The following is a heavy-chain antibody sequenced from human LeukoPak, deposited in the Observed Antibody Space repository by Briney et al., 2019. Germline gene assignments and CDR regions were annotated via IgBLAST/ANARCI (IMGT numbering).Heavy chain of an antibody. J-gene: IGHJ4*02. CDR2: MNHSGST. CDR1: GGSFSGYY. D-gene: IGHD1-7*01. CDR3: ARDGTGTTY. V-gene: IGHV4-34*01. Sequence: PSETLSLTCAVYGGSFSGYYWSWIRQPPGKGLEWIGEMNHSGSTNYNPSLKSRVIISVDTSKNQFSLKLSSVTAADTAVYYCARDGTGTTYWGQGTLVTVSS.